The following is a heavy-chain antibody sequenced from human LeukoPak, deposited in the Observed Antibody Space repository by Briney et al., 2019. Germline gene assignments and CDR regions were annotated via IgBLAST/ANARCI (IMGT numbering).Heavy chain of an antibody. V-gene: IGHV1-46*01. J-gene: IGHJ4*02. CDR2: INPSGGST. CDR1: GYTFTSYY. D-gene: IGHD6-19*01. Sequence: ASVKVSCKASGYTFTSYYMHWVRQAPGQGLEWMGIINPSGGSTSYAQKLQGRVTMTTDTSTSTAYMELRSLRSDDTAVYYCARDQKAVAGTWDYWGQGTLVTVSS. CDR3: ARDQKAVAGTWDY.